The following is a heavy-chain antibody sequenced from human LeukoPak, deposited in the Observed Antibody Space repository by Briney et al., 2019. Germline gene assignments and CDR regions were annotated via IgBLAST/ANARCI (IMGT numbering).Heavy chain of an antibody. Sequence: VASVKVSCKASGYTFTSYGISWVRQAPGQGLEWMGWISAYNGNTNYAQKLQGRVTMTTDTSTSTAYMGLRSLRSDDTAVYYCARRTTVTTLYYYYGMDVWGQGTTVTVSS. CDR3: ARRTTVTTLYYYYGMDV. CDR1: GYTFTSYG. J-gene: IGHJ6*02. CDR2: ISAYNGNT. V-gene: IGHV1-18*01. D-gene: IGHD4-17*01.